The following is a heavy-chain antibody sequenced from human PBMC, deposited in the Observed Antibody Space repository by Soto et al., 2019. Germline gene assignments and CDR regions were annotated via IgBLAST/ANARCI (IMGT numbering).Heavy chain of an antibody. CDR3: ARGVSLVGIAAPYGMDV. Sequence: GGSLRLSCAASGFTFDDYAMHWVRQAPGKGLEWVSGISGNSGSIGYADSVKGRFTISRDNAKNSLYLQMNSLRAEDTALYYCARGVSLVGIAAPYGMDVWGQGTTVTVSS. D-gene: IGHD6-13*01. CDR1: GFTFDDYA. J-gene: IGHJ6*02. CDR2: ISGNSGSI. V-gene: IGHV3-9*01.